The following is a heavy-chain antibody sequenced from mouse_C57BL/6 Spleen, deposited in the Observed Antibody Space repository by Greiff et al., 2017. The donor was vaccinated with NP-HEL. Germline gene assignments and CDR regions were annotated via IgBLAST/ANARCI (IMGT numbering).Heavy chain of an antibody. Sequence: EVQLQQSGPELVKPGASVKIPCKASGYTFTDYNMDWVKQSHGKSLEWIGDINPNNGGTIYNQKFKGKATLTVDKSSSTAYIELRSLTSEDTAVYYCARSEGLGRRDYFDYWGQGTTLTVSS. CDR2: INPNNGGT. CDR1: GYTFTDYN. J-gene: IGHJ2*01. D-gene: IGHD4-1*01. V-gene: IGHV1-18*01. CDR3: ARSEGLGRRDYFDY.